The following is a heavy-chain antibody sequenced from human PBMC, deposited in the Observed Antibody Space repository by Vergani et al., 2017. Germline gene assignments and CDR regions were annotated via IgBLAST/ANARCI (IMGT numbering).Heavy chain of an antibody. V-gene: IGHV3-21*04. CDR2: ISSSSSYI. J-gene: IGHJ6*02. CDR1: GFTFSSYS. D-gene: IGHD4-23*01. Sequence: EVQLVESGGGLVKPGGSLRLSCAASGFTFSSYSMNWVRQAPGKGLEWVSSISSSSSYIYYADSVKGRFTISRDNSKNTLYLQMNSLRAEDTAVYYCARDLTNFTVVTPGWSGYLGMDVWGQGTTVTVSS. CDR3: ARDLTNFTVVTPGWSGYLGMDV.